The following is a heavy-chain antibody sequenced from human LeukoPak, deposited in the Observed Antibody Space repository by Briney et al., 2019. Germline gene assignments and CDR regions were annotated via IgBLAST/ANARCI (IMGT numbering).Heavy chain of an antibody. CDR3: AKGVFYDSSGCYNGGAAFDI. CDR1: GFTFSSYG. D-gene: IGHD3-22*01. J-gene: IGHJ3*02. CDR2: IWYDGSNK. Sequence: QPGRSLRLSCAASGFTFSSYGMHWVRQAPGKGLEWVAVIWYDGSNKYYADSVKGRFTISRDNSKNTLYLQMNSLRAEDTAVYYCAKGVFYDSSGCYNGGAAFDIWGQGTMVTVSS. V-gene: IGHV3-33*06.